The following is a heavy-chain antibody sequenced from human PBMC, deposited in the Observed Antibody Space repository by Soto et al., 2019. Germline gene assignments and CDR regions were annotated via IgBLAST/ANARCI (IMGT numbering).Heavy chain of an antibody. CDR3: VKDNSLGITIFGVVIAQGGMDV. CDR1: GFVFCTYT. Sequence: GGSLRLSCAASGFVFCTYTMSWVRQAPGRGLEWVATVSGDVGTTYHADSVKGRFIISRDNSKNTLYLQMSSLRAEDTAVYYCVKDNSLGITIFGVVIAQGGMDVWGQGTTVTVSS. V-gene: IGHV3-23*01. D-gene: IGHD3-3*01. CDR2: VSGDVGTT. J-gene: IGHJ6*02.